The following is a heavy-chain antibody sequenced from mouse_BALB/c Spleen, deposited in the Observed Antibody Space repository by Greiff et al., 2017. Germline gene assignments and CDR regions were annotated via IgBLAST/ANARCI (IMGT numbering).Heavy chain of an antibody. CDR1: GFSLSTSGMG. J-gene: IGHJ2*01. V-gene: IGHV8-12*01. CDR2: IYWDDDK. Sequence: QVQLKESGPGILQPSQTPSLTCSFSGFSLSTSGMGVSWIRQPSGKGLEWLAHIYWDDDKRYNPSLKSRLTISKDTSRNQVFLKITSVDTADTATYYCARLITTVVATDYWGQGTTLTVSS. CDR3: ARLITTVVATDY. D-gene: IGHD1-1*01.